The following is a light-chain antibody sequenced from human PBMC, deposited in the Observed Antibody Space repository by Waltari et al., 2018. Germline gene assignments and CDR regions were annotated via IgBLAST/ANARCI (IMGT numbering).Light chain of an antibody. J-gene: IGLJ3*02. CDR1: GSAIDDSDF. Sequence: QSALTQPASVSGSPGQSITISCTGIGSAIDDSDFVSWYQHQPGKAPRVIIYDVTNRPSGISHRSSASKSANTASLTISGLQPEDEGDYYCTSQALDGVVLFGGGTQVTV. CDR2: DVT. CDR3: TSQALDGVVL. V-gene: IGLV2-14*03.